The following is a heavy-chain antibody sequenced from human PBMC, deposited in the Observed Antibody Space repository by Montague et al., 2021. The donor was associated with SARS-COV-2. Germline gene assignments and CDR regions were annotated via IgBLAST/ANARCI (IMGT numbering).Heavy chain of an antibody. CDR3: ARNPHRTYFYGSGIYLLNHSFDY. CDR1: GFTLYAYW. CDR2: INYDGSET. V-gene: IGHV3-7*01. D-gene: IGHD3-10*01. J-gene: IGHJ4*02. Sequence: SLRLSCAASGFTLYAYWMNWVRQAPGKVLEWVANINYDGSETYXXXSXXXRFXISRDNANNALHLQMNNLRAADTAVYFCARNPHRTYFYGSGIYLLNHSFDYWGPGTLVTVYS.